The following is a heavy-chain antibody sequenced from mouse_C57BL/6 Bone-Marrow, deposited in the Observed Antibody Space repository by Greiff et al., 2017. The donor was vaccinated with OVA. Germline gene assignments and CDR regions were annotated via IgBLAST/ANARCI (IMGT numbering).Heavy chain of an antibody. Sequence: QVQLQQPGAELVKPGASVKLSCKASGYTFTSYWMQWVKQRPGQGLEWIGEIDPSDSYTNYNQKFKGKATLTVDTYSSTAYMQLSSLTSEDSAVYYCARRIYYGSSYGYFDVWGTGTTVTVSS. J-gene: IGHJ1*03. V-gene: IGHV1-50*01. D-gene: IGHD1-1*01. CDR2: IDPSDSYT. CDR1: GYTFTSYW. CDR3: ARRIYYGSSYGYFDV.